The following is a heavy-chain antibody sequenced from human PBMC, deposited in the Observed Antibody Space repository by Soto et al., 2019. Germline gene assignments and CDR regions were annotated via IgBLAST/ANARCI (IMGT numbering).Heavy chain of an antibody. V-gene: IGHV4-39*01. J-gene: IGHJ6*02. CDR2: IYYSGST. Sequence: QLQLQESGPGLVKPSETLSLTCTVSGGSISSSSYYWGWIRQPPGKGLEWIGSIYYSGSTYYNPSLKSRVTISVDTSKNQFSLKLSSVTAADTAVYYCARLDGAELWFGESGTYGMDVWGQGTTVTVSS. D-gene: IGHD3-10*01. CDR1: GGSISSSSYY. CDR3: ARLDGAELWFGESGTYGMDV.